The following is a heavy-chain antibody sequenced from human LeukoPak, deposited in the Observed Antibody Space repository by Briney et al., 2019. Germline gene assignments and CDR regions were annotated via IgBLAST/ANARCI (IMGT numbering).Heavy chain of an antibody. J-gene: IGHJ4*02. CDR3: ARDPLRDNY. CDR1: GYTFTSYY. Sequence: ASVKLSCTASGYTFTSYYMHWVRQAPAQGLERMGIINPSGGSTSYAQKFQGRVTMTSDTSTSTVYMELSSLRSEDRAVYYCARDPLRDNYWGQGTLVTVSS. CDR2: INPSGGST. D-gene: IGHD2-21*01. V-gene: IGHV1-46*01.